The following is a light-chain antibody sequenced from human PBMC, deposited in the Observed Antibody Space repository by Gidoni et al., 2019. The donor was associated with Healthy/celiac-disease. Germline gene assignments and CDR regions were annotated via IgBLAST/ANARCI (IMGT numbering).Light chain of an antibody. Sequence: QSALTQPASVSGSPGQSITISCTGTSRDVGGYNYVSWYQPHPGKAPKLMIYEVSNRPSGVSNRFSGSKSGNTASLTISGLQAEDEADYYCSSYTSSSTRVFGGGTKLTAL. J-gene: IGLJ3*02. CDR2: EVS. V-gene: IGLV2-14*01. CDR3: SSYTSSSTRV. CDR1: SRDVGGYNY.